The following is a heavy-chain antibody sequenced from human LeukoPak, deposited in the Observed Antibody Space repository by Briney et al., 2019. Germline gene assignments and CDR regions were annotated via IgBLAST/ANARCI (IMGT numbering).Heavy chain of an antibody. CDR1: GFTFSSYA. J-gene: IGHJ4*02. CDR2: ISYDGSNN. Sequence: GGSLRLSCAASGFTFSSYAMHWVRQAPGKGLESVAVISYDGSNNYYADSVKGRFTMSRDNSKNTLYLQMNSLRAEDTAVYYCAKNGDSERWLQPKFVTHWGQGTLVTVSS. CDR3: AKNGDSERWLQPKFVTH. D-gene: IGHD5-24*01. V-gene: IGHV3-30*04.